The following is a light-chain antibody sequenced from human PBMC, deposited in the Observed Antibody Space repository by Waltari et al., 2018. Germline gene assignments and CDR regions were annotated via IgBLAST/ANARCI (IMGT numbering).Light chain of an antibody. J-gene: IGLJ1*01. CDR3: ISYAGNNKYV. CDR1: SSDVGAYNY. Sequence: QSALTQPPSASGSPGQSVTISCTGTSSDVGAYNYVSWYQQYPDKAPKLMIYEVTKRPPGFPYRFSGSKSGNTASLTVSGLQADDEADYYCISYAGNNKYVLGAGTKVTVL. CDR2: EVT. V-gene: IGLV2-8*01.